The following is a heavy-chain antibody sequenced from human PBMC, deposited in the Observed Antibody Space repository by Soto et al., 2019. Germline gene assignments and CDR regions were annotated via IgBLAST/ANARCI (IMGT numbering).Heavy chain of an antibody. J-gene: IGHJ4*02. V-gene: IGHV3-30*04. CDR3: ARLRGSYSWYFDY. CDR1: GFTFSSNA. D-gene: IGHD1-26*01. Sequence: AGGSLRLSCASSGFTFSSNAMHWVRQAPGKGLEWVAGISYDGKSKYYADSMKGRFTISRDNSKNTLDLQMNSLRIEDTAVYYCARLRGSYSWYFDYWGQGTLVTVSS. CDR2: ISYDGKSK.